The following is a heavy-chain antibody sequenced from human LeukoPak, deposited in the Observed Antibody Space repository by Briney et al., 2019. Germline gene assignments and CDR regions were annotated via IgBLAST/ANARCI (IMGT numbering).Heavy chain of an antibody. V-gene: IGHV1-2*02. D-gene: IGHD3-16*01. CDR2: INPNSGDT. CDR3: ATQRGSYLWGTDFDY. CDR1: GYTFTGYY. J-gene: IGHJ4*02. Sequence: GASVKVSCKASGYTFTGYYMHWVRQAPGQGLGWMGWINPNSGDTKYSQKFQGRVTMTRDTSIRTAYMELTRLRSDDTAVYYCATQRGSYLWGTDFDYWGQGTLVTVSS.